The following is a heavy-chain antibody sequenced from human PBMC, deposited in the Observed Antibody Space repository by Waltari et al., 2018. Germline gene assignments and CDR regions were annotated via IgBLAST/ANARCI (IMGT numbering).Heavy chain of an antibody. V-gene: IGHV3-23*01. D-gene: IGHD3-16*01. J-gene: IGHJ4*02. CDR1: GFPFRSYA. CDR2: ITGSCDST. CDR3: AKSRGSSYGTEYLDY. Sequence: EVQLLESGGGLVQPGGSLRLSCAASGFPFRSYAMNWVRQAPGKGLEWVSLITGSCDSTYYADSVKGRFTVSRDNSKNTLYLQMNSLRAEDTAVYYCAKSRGSSYGTEYLDYWGQGTLVTVSS.